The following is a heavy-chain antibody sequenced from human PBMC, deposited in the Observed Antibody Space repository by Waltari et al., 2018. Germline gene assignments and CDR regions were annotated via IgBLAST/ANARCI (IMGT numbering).Heavy chain of an antibody. J-gene: IGHJ3*02. V-gene: IGHV1-18*01. Sequence: QVQLVQSGAEVKKPGASVKVSCKASGYTFTSYGISWGRQAPGQGLEWRGWTSAYKGNTNSAQKLQGRVTMTTDTSTSTAYMELRSLRADDTAVDYCARGYDRDAFDIWGQGTMVTVSS. CDR1: GYTFTSYG. D-gene: IGHD3-22*01. CDR2: TSAYKGNT. CDR3: ARGYDRDAFDI.